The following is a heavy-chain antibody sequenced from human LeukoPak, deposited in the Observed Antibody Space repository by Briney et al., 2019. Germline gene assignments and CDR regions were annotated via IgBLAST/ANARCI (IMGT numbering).Heavy chain of an antibody. CDR3: ARSSLMVGATLFDY. CDR1: GGPISSYY. D-gene: IGHD1-26*01. V-gene: IGHV4-59*08. J-gene: IGHJ4*02. CDR2: IYYSGST. Sequence: SETLSLTCTVSGGPISSYYWSWIRQPPGKGLEWIGYIYYSGSTNYNPSLKSRVTISVDTSKNQFSLKLSSVTAADTAVYYCARSSLMVGATLFDYWGQGTLVTVSS.